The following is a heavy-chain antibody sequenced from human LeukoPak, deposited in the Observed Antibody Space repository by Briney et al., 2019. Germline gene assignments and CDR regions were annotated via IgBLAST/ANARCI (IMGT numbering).Heavy chain of an antibody. V-gene: IGHV4-59*08. CDR3: ARCFGSGCLNWFDP. D-gene: IGHD6-19*01. CDR1: GGSISSYY. CDR2: IYYSGST. Sequence: PSETLSLTCTVSGGSISSYYWSWIRQPPGKALEWIGYIYYSGSTNYNPSLKSRVTISVDTSKNQFSLKLSSVTAADTAVYYCARCFGSGCLNWFDPWGQGTLVTVSS. J-gene: IGHJ5*02.